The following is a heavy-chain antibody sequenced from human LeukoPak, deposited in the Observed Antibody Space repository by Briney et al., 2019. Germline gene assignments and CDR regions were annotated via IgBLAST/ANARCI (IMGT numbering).Heavy chain of an antibody. CDR2: MNPNSGNT. CDR1: GYTFTSYD. CDR3: ARGKKTMVRGVLYYFDY. J-gene: IGHJ4*02. D-gene: IGHD3-10*01. V-gene: IGHV1-8*01. Sequence: RRASVKVSCKASGYTFTSYDINWVRQATGQGLEWMGWMNPNSGNTGYAQKLQGRVTMTRNTSVSTAYMELSSLRSEDTAVYYCARGKKTMVRGVLYYFDYWGQGTLVTVSS.